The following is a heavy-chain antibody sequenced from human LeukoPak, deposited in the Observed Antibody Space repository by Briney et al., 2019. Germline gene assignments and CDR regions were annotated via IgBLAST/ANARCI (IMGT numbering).Heavy chain of an antibody. CDR1: GFNFIDYS. CDR3: ARDHRYAFDN. Sequence: GGSLRRSCAASGFNFIDYSMNLVRQAPGKGLEWISYIGISSGNTKYADSVKGRFTISRDKARNSLYLQMNSLRVEDTAVYYCARDHRYAFDNWGHGTLVTVSS. CDR2: IGISSGNT. D-gene: IGHD5-12*01. V-gene: IGHV3-48*01. J-gene: IGHJ4*01.